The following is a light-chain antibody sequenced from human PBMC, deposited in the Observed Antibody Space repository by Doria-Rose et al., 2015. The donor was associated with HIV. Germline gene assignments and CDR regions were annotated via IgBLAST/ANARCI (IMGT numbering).Light chain of an antibody. J-gene: IGLJ1*01. V-gene: IGLV1-40*01. CDR1: SSNIGAGYD. CDR3: QSYDSSLSGYV. CDR2: GNN. Sequence: QPVLTQPPSVSGAPGQRVTISCTGSSSNIGAGYDVHWYQQLPGTAPKLLIYGNNNRPSGVPDRFSGSKSGTSASLAITGLQVEVEANYYCQSYDSSLSGYVFGTGAEVTVL.